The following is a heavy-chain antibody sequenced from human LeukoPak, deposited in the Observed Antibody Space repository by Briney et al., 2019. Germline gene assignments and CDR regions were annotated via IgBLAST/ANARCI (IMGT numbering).Heavy chain of an antibody. CDR3: VRGVIGSGWYYFDY. D-gene: IGHD6-19*01. J-gene: IGHJ4*02. CDR1: GGSVSSSGYY. CDR2: IYYTGTT. Sequence: SETLSLTCSVSGGSVSSSGYYWGWIRQPPGKGLEWIVSIYYTGTTYYNPSLKSRVTIPVDTSKNQFSLKLSSVTAADTAVYFCVRGVIGSGWYYFDYWGQGTLVTVSS. V-gene: IGHV4-39*01.